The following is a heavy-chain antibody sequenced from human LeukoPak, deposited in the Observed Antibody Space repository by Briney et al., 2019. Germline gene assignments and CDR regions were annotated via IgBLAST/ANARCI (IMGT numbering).Heavy chain of an antibody. Sequence: GGSLRLSCAASGFTFSSYWMHWVRQAPGKGLVWVSRINSDGSSTSYADSVKGRFTISRDNAKNTLYLQMNSLRAEDTAVYYCARPMYYYGSGTLDAFDIWGQGTMVTVSS. J-gene: IGHJ3*02. CDR3: ARPMYYYGSGTLDAFDI. V-gene: IGHV3-74*01. CDR1: GFTFSSYW. CDR2: INSDGSST. D-gene: IGHD3-10*01.